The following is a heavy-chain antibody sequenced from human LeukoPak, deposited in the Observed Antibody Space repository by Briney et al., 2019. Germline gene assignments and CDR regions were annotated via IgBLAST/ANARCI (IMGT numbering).Heavy chain of an antibody. CDR1: GFTFSSYG. CDR2: IRYDGSNK. D-gene: IGHD2-15*01. Sequence: QPGGSLRLSCAASGFTFSSYGMHWVRQAPGKGLEWVAFIRYDGSNKYYADSVKGRFTISRDNSKNTLYLQMNSLRAEDTAVYYCAKDQDEPPDAFDIWGQGTMVTVSS. J-gene: IGHJ3*02. V-gene: IGHV3-30*02. CDR3: AKDQDEPPDAFDI.